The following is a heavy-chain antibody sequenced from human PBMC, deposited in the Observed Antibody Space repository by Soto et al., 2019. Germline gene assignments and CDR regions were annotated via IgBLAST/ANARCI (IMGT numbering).Heavy chain of an antibody. D-gene: IGHD1-26*01. CDR3: AKDRPLGGSYHYFDY. CDR2: IWYDGSNK. V-gene: IGHV3-30*02. CDR1: GFTFSSYG. J-gene: IGHJ4*02. Sequence: GGSLRLSCAASGFTFSSYGVHWVRQAPGKGLEWVAVIWYDGSNKYYADSVKGRFTISRDNSKNTLYLQMNSLRAEDTAVYYCAKDRPLGGSYHYFDYWGQGTLVTVSS.